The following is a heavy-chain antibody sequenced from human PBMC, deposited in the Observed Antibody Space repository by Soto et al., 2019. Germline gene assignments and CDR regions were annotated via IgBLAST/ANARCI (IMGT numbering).Heavy chain of an antibody. CDR3: AKGERGYSYGHYFDY. Sequence: EVQLVESGGGLVQPGGSLRLSCAASGFTVSTKYMSWVRQAPGKGLEWVSVIYSGGSTFYADSVRGRFTISRDNSKNTVNLQMNSLRAEDTAVYYCAKGERGYSYGHYFDYWGQGTLVTVSS. D-gene: IGHD5-18*01. CDR1: GFTVSTKY. V-gene: IGHV3-66*01. CDR2: IYSGGST. J-gene: IGHJ4*02.